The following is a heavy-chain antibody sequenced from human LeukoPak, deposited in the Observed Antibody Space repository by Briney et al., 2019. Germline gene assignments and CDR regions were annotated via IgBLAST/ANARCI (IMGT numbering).Heavy chain of an antibody. J-gene: IGHJ3*02. V-gene: IGHV4-4*07. D-gene: IGHD6-13*01. Sequence: SETLSLTCTVSGGSISSYYWSWIRQPAGKGLEWIGRIYTSGSTNYNPSLKSRVTMSVDTSKNQFSLKLSSVTAADTAVYYCARDRIAAAGLDAFDIRGQGTMVTVSS. CDR1: GGSISSYY. CDR3: ARDRIAAAGLDAFDI. CDR2: IYTSGST.